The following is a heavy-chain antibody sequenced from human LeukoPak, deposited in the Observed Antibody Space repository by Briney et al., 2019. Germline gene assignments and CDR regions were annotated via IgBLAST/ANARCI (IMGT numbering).Heavy chain of an antibody. CDR1: GFTFSSYW. CDR3: AKAGSEWLLLVSGFDY. V-gene: IGHV3-74*01. J-gene: IGHJ4*02. Sequence: GGSLRLSCAASGFTFSSYWMHWVRQTPGKGLMWVSRIESDGSTIYADSVKDRFTISRDNGKNTVYLQMNSLRAEDTALYYCAKAGSEWLLLVSGFDYWGQGTLVTVSS. D-gene: IGHD3-22*01. CDR2: IESDGST.